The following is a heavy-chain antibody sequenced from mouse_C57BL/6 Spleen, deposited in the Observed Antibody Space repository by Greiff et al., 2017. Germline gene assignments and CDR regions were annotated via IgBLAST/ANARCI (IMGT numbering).Heavy chain of an antibody. Sequence: EVHLVESGGGLVKPGGSLKLSCAASGFTFSDYGMHWVRQAPEKGLEWVAYISSGSSTIYYADTVKGRFTISRDNAKNTLFLQMTSLRSEDTAMYYCARPIYYGSPYYAMDYWGQGTSVTVSS. J-gene: IGHJ4*01. D-gene: IGHD1-1*01. CDR3: ARPIYYGSPYYAMDY. CDR2: ISSGSSTI. CDR1: GFTFSDYG. V-gene: IGHV5-17*01.